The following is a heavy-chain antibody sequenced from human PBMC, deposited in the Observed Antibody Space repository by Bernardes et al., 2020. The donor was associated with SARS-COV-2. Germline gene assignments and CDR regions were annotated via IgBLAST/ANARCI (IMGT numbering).Heavy chain of an antibody. CDR1: GFTFEDYT. CDR2: VSWDGSTT. Sequence: GSLRLSCAASGFTFEDYTMHRVRQVPGKGLEWVSLVSWDGSTTNYADSVKGRFIISRDSSRNTVHLQMDSLRKEDTALYYCATERQSLTVFGVGHDAFDFWGQGTMVTVSS. CDR3: ATERQSLTVFGVGHDAFDF. J-gene: IGHJ3*01. V-gene: IGHV3-43*01. D-gene: IGHD3-3*01.